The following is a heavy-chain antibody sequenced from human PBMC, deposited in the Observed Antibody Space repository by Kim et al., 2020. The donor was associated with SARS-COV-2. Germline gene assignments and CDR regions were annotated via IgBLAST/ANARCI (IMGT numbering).Heavy chain of an antibody. Sequence: PSLKSRVTISVDTSKNQFSLKLSSVTAADTAVYYCAREGVDIVARGWFDPWGQGTLVTVSS. V-gene: IGHV4-39*07. CDR3: AREGVDIVARGWFDP. D-gene: IGHD5-12*01. J-gene: IGHJ5*02.